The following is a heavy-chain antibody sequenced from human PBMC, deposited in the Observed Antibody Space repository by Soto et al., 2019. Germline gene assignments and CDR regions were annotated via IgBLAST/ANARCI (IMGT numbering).Heavy chain of an antibody. D-gene: IGHD5-12*01. CDR3: TKGGYALIYNFGMDV. CDR2: ISSDGDTI. J-gene: IGHJ6*02. V-gene: IGHV3-9*01. CDR1: GFTFHEYA. Sequence: EAQLIESGGGWVQPGTSLRVSCAASGFTFHEYAMHWFRQAPGKGLEWGSGISSDGDTIAYADSVQGRFTVFRDNAKNSPYLQMNSLRAEDTALYYCTKGGYALIYNFGMDVWGQGTTVTVSS.